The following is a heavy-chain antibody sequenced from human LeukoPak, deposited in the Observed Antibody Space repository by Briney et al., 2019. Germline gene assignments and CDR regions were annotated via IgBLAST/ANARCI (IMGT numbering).Heavy chain of an antibody. J-gene: IGHJ5*02. CDR1: GFTFSSYA. V-gene: IGHV3-23*01. D-gene: IGHD3-10*01. CDR2: ISGSGGST. Sequence: PGGSLRLSCAASGFTFSSYAMSWVRQAPGKGLEWVSAISGSGGSTYYADSVKGRFTISRDNSKNTLYLQMNSLRAEDTAVYYCAKAERYGSGSYLRSSNWFDPWGQGTLVTVSS. CDR3: AKAERYGSGSYLRSSNWFDP.